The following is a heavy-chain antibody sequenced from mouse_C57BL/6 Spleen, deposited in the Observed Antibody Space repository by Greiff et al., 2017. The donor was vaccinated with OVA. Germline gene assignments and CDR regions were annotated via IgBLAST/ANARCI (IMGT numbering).Heavy chain of an antibody. CDR2: LFPGSGST. CDR1: GYTFTSYW. CDR3: ARRGSSYGYFDV. J-gene: IGHJ1*03. Sequence: VQLQQPGAELVKPGASVKMSCKASGYTFTSYWITWVKQRPGQGLEWIGDLFPGSGSTKYNEKFKSKATLTVDTSSSTAYRQLSSLTSEDSAVYYCARRGSSYGYFDVWGTGTTVTVSS. D-gene: IGHD1-1*01. V-gene: IGHV1-55*01.